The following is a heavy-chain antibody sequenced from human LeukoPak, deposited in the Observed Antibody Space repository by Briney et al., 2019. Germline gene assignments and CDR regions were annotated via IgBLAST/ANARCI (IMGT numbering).Heavy chain of an antibody. CDR3: ARAGFTFSDYFGSFFDY. CDR1: GFIYSSYI. J-gene: IGHJ4*02. D-gene: IGHD3-10*01. Sequence: GWSLPLSCASSGFIYSSYIMNEVRPPGWKGWARVSSINSSSSYIYYADSVKGRFTISRDNAKNSLYLQMNSLRADDTAVYYCARAGFTFSDYFGSFFDYWGQGTLVTVSS. CDR2: INSSSSYI. V-gene: IGHV3-21*06.